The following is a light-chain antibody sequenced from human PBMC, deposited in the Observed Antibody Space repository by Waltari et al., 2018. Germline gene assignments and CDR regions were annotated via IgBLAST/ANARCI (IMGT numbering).Light chain of an antibody. CDR2: GAS. Sequence: EVVLTQSPGTLSLSPGERATLSCRASQSVSRSRIAWYLHRPGQAPRLLIYGASGRATGIPDRFSGSGSGTDFSLTISRVEPEDFAVYYCQQFGSSVMYTFGQGIKLEIK. J-gene: IGKJ2*01. CDR1: QSVSRSR. CDR3: QQFGSSVMYT. V-gene: IGKV3-20*01.